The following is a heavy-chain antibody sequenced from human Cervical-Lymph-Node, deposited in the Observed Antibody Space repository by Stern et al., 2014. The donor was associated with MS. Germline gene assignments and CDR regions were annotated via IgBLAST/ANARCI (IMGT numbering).Heavy chain of an antibody. CDR1: GYTFTSYG. CDR3: ARDYDSSGSTRYFDL. Sequence: QVQLVQSGAEVKKPGASAKGSCKASGYTFTSYGISWARKAPGQGLEGMGWISASNGNTTYAQQHPGRVTMPTDTSTSPAYMELRSLRSDDTAVYYCARDYDSSGSTRYFDLWGRGTLVTVSS. V-gene: IGHV1-18*01. D-gene: IGHD3-22*01. J-gene: IGHJ2*01. CDR2: ISASNGNT.